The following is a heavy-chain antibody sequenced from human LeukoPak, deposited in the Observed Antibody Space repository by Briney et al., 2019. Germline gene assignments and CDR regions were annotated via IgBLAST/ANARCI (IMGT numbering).Heavy chain of an antibody. Sequence: RRSLRLSCAASGLTFNSFGMHWVRQAPGKGLEWVAVISYDGSNKYFADSVKGRFTISRDNSKNTLYLQMNSLRAEDTAVYYCAKDYDSSGWAAFDIWGRGTMVTVSS. J-gene: IGHJ3*02. CDR3: AKDYDSSGWAAFDI. CDR2: ISYDGSNK. V-gene: IGHV3-30*18. CDR1: GLTFNSFG. D-gene: IGHD3-22*01.